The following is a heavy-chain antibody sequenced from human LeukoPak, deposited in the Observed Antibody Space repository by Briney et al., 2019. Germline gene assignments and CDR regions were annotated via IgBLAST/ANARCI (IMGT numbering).Heavy chain of an antibody. CDR3: ARGGAQSPPYYDFWSGHFDY. CDR2: ISYDGSNK. Sequence: SGGSLSLSCAASGFTFSSYAMHWVRQAPGKGLEWVAVISYDGSNKYFADSVKGRFTISRDNSKNTLYLQMNSLRAEDTAVYYCARGGAQSPPYYDFWSGHFDYWGQGTLVTVSS. D-gene: IGHD3-3*01. CDR1: GFTFSSYA. V-gene: IGHV3-30*04. J-gene: IGHJ4*02.